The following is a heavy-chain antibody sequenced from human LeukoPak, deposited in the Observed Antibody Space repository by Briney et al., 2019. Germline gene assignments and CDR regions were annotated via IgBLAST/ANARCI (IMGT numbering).Heavy chain of an antibody. V-gene: IGHV3-23*01. Sequence: TGGSLRLSCAASGFTFSSYAMSWVRQAPGKGLEWVSAISGSGGSTYYADSVKGRFTISRDNSKNTLYLQMNSLRAEDTAVYYCAKDRVPRLEGDYYGSGSYYRFDYWGQGTLVTVSS. CDR2: ISGSGGST. J-gene: IGHJ4*02. CDR1: GFTFSSYA. D-gene: IGHD3-10*01. CDR3: AKDRVPRLEGDYYGSGSYYRFDY.